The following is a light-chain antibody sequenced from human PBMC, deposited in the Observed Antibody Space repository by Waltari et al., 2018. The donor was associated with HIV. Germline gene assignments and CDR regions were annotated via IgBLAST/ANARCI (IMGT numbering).Light chain of an antibody. CDR3: QQYGSARWT. Sequence: VLLTHSPDTLSLSPGESATLSYQARPGVVGAHLAWYQHKPGQAPSVRIFDASCRAAGIPDRFSGSASETEFTLTISELEPEDFAVYDWQQYGSARWTFGQGTKVEI. V-gene: IGKV3-20*01. J-gene: IGKJ1*01. CDR1: PGVVGAH. CDR2: DAS.